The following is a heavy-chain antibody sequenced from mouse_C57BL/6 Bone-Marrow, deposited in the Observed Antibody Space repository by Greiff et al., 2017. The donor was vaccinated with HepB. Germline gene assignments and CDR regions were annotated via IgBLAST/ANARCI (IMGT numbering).Heavy chain of an antibody. CDR2: ISSGGSYT. Sequence: DVMLVESGGDLVKPGGSLKLSCAASGFTFSSYGMSWVRQTPDKRLEWVATISSGGSYTYYPDSVKGRFTISRDNAKNTLYLQMSSLKSEDTAMYYCARPPYYSNYVRYYYAMDYWGQGTSVTVSS. J-gene: IGHJ4*01. CDR1: GFTFSSYG. V-gene: IGHV5-6*02. D-gene: IGHD2-5*01. CDR3: ARPPYYSNYVRYYYAMDY.